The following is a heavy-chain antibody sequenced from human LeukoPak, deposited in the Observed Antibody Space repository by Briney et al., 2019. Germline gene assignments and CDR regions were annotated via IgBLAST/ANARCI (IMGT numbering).Heavy chain of an antibody. CDR3: ARGGGGMRIYGKNWFDP. CDR1: GISIRSSYW. J-gene: IGHJ5*02. Sequence: SETLSLTCAVSGISIRSSYWWSWVRQPPGKGLEWIGKIFHSGNTNYNPSLKSRVTISVDKSKNQFSLSLSSVTAADTAVYYCARGGGGMRIYGKNWFDPWGQGTLVTVSS. D-gene: IGHD3-16*01. CDR2: IFHSGNT. V-gene: IGHV4-4*02.